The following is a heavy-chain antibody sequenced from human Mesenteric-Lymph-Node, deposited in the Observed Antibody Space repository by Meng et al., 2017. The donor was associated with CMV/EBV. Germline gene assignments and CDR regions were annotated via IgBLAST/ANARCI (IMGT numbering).Heavy chain of an antibody. CDR2: MDYTGKT. V-gene: IGHV4-39*01. Sequence: SETLSLTCTVSGGSINSSYYYWGWIRQPPGKGLEWIGSMDYTGKTEDNPSLKSRVTISVDTSKTQFFLNLRSVTAADTAVYYCARGNYDFWSGYNYGMDVWGQGTTVTVSS. D-gene: IGHD3-3*01. CDR1: GGSINSSYYY. CDR3: ARGNYDFWSGYNYGMDV. J-gene: IGHJ6*02.